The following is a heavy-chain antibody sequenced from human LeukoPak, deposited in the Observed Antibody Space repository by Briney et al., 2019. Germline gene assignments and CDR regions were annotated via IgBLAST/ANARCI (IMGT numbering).Heavy chain of an antibody. CDR3: ARGCSGGSCYPAHFDC. D-gene: IGHD2-15*01. Sequence: PSETLSLTCAVYGGSFSGYYWSWIRQPPGKGLEWIGGINHSGSTNYNPSLKSRVTISVDTSKNQFSLKLSSATAADTAVYYCARGCSGGSCYPAHFDCWGQGTLVTVSS. CDR2: INHSGST. J-gene: IGHJ4*02. CDR1: GGSFSGYY. V-gene: IGHV4-34*01.